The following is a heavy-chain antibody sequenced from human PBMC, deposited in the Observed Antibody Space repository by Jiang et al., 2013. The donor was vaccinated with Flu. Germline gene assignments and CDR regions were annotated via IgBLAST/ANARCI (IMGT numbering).Heavy chain of an antibody. V-gene: IGHV1-18*01. CDR2: ISTYNGNT. CDR1: DYDFDNYG. D-gene: IGHD3-16*01. J-gene: IGHJ6*01. CDR3: AKSGGHYSDSNVETPYYYVRYG. Sequence: SGAEVKKPGASVKVSCKASDYDFDNYGLSWIRQAPGQGLEWMGWISTYNGNTNYAQKFLDRFTMATDTSASTMYMELRSLTSDDTAVYYCAKSGGHYSDSNVETPYYYVRYG.